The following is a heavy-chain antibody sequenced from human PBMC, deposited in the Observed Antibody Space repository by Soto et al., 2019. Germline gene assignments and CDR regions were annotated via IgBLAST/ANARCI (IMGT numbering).Heavy chain of an antibody. J-gene: IGHJ4*02. CDR3: ARDRDGYGDYVVGGNFDY. Sequence: QVQLVESGGGVVQPGRSLRLSCAASGFTFSSYVMHWVHQAPGKGLEWVAVISYDGSNKYYADSVKGRFTISRDNSKNTLYLQRNSLRPEDTAVYYCARDRDGYGDYVVGGNFDYWGQGTLVTVSS. V-gene: IGHV3-30-3*01. CDR1: GFTFSSYV. CDR2: ISYDGSNK. D-gene: IGHD4-17*01.